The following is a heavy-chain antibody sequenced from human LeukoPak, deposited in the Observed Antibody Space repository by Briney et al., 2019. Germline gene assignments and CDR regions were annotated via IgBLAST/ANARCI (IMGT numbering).Heavy chain of an antibody. CDR3: ALDFYGDDGHHPFDY. D-gene: IGHD2/OR15-2a*01. CDR1: GGSISNYY. CDR2: IYASGST. J-gene: IGHJ4*02. Sequence: SETLSLTCSVPGGSISNYYWNWLRQPAGKGLEWIGRIYASGSTNYNPSLKSRVTISMDKYKNHFSLNLKSVTAADTAFHYCALDFYGDDGHHPFDYWGQGIQVTVSS. V-gene: IGHV4-4*07.